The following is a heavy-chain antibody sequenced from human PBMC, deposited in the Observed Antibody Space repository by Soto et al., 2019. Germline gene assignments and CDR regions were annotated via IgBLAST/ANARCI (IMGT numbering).Heavy chain of an antibody. V-gene: IGHV4-31*03. CDR1: LGSISSGGYY. J-gene: IGHJ4*02. CDR3: ARHTHGTSSYSRPYYFDY. Sequence: SETLSLTCTVSLGSISSGGYYWNWIRQYPGKGLEWIGCIYYSGTTYYNPSLKSRVTISQDTSQNQFSLRLNSVTAADTAVYYCARHTHGTSSYSRPYYFDYWGQGAQVTVSS. CDR2: IYYSGTT. D-gene: IGHD3-10*01.